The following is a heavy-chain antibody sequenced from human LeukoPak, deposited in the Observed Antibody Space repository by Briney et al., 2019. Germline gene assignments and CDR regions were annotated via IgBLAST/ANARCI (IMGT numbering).Heavy chain of an antibody. CDR1: GFTFSSYA. CDR3: AKVESSCYNECRYYYGMDV. CDR2: ISGSGCST. J-gene: IGHJ6*02. V-gene: IGHV3-23*01. Sequence: GGSLRLSCAASGFTFSSYAMSWVRQAPGKVLEWVSAISGSGCSTYNADSVKGRFTISRDNSKNTLYLQMNSLRAEDTAVYYCAKVESSCYNECRYYYGMDVWGQGTTVTVSS. D-gene: IGHD2-15*01.